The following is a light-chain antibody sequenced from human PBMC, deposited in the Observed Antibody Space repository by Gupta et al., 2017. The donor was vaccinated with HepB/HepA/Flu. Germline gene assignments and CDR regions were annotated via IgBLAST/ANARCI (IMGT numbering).Light chain of an antibody. CDR3: QVWDSSSDHRGV. CDR2: YDS. CDR1: NIGSKT. V-gene: IGLV3-21*04. Sequence: SYVLTQPPSVSVAPGKTARITCGGNNIGSKTMHWYQQKPGQAPVLVIYYDSDRPSGIPERFSGSNSGSTATLTISRVEAGDEADYYCQVWDSSSDHRGVFGGGTKLTVL. J-gene: IGLJ3*02.